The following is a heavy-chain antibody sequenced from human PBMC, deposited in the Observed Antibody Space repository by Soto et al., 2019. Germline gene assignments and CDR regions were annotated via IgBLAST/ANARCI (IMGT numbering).Heavy chain of an antibody. CDR2: IWNDGSEK. V-gene: IGHV3-33*01. CDR1: AFTFSLYG. CDR3: ARVGHNGYDLDFDY. J-gene: IGHJ4*02. Sequence: GGSLRLSCAASAFTFSLYGMHWVRQAPGKGLEWVAVIWNDGSEKSYADSVKGRFTLSGDSSKNTLYLEMNSLRVEDTAVYYSARVGHNGYDLDFDYWGQGTLVTVSS. D-gene: IGHD5-12*01.